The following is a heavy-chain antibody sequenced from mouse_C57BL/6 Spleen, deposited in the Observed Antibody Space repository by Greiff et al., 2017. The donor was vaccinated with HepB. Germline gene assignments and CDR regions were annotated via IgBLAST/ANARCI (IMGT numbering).Heavy chain of an antibody. CDR3: VRHSNHMDY. J-gene: IGHJ4*01. D-gene: IGHD2-5*01. CDR2: IRSKSNNYAT. V-gene: IGHV10-1*01. CDR1: GFSFNTYA. Sequence: EVQVVESGGGLVQPKGSLKLSCAASGFSFNTYAMNWVRQAPGKGLEWVARIRSKSNNYATYYADSVKDRFTISRDDSESMLYLQMNNLKTEDTAMYYCVRHSNHMDYWGQGTSVTVSS.